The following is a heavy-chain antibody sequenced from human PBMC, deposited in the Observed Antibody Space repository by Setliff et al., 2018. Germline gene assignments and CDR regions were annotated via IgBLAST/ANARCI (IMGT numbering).Heavy chain of an antibody. J-gene: IGHJ5*02. V-gene: IGHV1-2*02. Sequence: GASVKVSCKASGYTFTSYGISWVRQAPGQGLEWMGWINPNAGNINYIQKFQGRVTMTSDTSISIVYMDLTRLTSDDTAVYYCAQTKGFVDGYLDPWGQGTLVTVSS. CDR1: GYTFTSYG. CDR3: AQTKGFVDGYLDP. CDR2: INPNAGNI. D-gene: IGHD2-21*02.